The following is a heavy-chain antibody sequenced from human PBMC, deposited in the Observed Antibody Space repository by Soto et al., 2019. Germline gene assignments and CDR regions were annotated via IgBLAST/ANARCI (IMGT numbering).Heavy chain of an antibody. Sequence: SGPTLVNPTETLTLTCTVSGFSLSNARMGVSWIRQPPGKALEWLAHIFSNDEKSYSTSLKTRLTISKDTSKNQVVLTMTNMDPVDTATYYCARIRHGITGSSQQLDHYYYYYMDVWGKGTTVTVSS. V-gene: IGHV2-26*01. CDR3: ARIRHGITGSSQQLDHYYYYYMDV. CDR1: GFSLSNARMG. J-gene: IGHJ6*03. D-gene: IGHD1-20*01. CDR2: IFSNDEK.